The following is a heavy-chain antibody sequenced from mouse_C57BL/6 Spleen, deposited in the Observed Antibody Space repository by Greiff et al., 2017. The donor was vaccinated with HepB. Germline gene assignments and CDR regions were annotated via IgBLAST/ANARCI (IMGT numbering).Heavy chain of an antibody. V-gene: IGHV5-17*01. CDR1: GFTFSDYG. CDR2: ISSGSSTI. J-gene: IGHJ1*03. D-gene: IGHD2-4*01. Sequence: EVQLQQSGGGLVKPGGSLKLSCAASGFTFSDYGMHWVRQAPEKGLEWVAYISSGSSTIYYADTVKGRFTISRDNAKNTLFLQMTSLRSEDTAMYYCARPRDDYDWYFDVWGTGTTVTVSS. CDR3: ARPRDDYDWYFDV.